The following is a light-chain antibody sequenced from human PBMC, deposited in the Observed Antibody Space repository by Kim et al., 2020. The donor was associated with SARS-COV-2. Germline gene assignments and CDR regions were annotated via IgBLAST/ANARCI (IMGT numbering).Light chain of an antibody. CDR3: QVWDSSSDHHVV. CDR2: YDS. Sequence: PGKTARITCGGNNLGRKSVHWYQQKPGQAPVLVIYYDSDRPSWIPERFSGSNSGNTATLTISRVEAGDEADYYCQVWDSSSDHHVVFGGGTQLTVL. V-gene: IGLV3-21*04. J-gene: IGLJ2*01. CDR1: NLGRKS.